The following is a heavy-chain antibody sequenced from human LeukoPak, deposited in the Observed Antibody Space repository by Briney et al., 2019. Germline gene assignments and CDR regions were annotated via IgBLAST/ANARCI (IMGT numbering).Heavy chain of an antibody. CDR3: TRGGQWLILSSFDF. J-gene: IGHJ4*02. D-gene: IGHD6-19*01. CDR2: ISNSGYII. Sequence: GGSLRLSCAASGFTFSDYYMSWIRQAPGKGLEWVSYISNSGYIIYYADSVKGRFTISRDNAKNSLYLQMNSLRAEDTAVYYCTRGGQWLILSSFDFWGQGTLVTVSS. CDR1: GFTFSDYY. V-gene: IGHV3-11*01.